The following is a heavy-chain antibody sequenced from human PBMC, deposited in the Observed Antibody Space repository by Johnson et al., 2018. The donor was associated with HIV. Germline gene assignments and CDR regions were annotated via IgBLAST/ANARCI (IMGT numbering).Heavy chain of an antibody. CDR1: GFSFSNYG. CDR3: AKDTIAGVKGDSLI. Sequence: QVQLVESGGGVVQPGRSLRLSCAASGFSFSNYGMHWVRQAPGKGLEWVAVISYDGSNKYYADSVKGRFTISRDNSKNTLYLQMNSLRAEDTAVYYCAKDTIAGVKGDSLIWGQGTMVTVSS. CDR2: ISYDGSNK. D-gene: IGHD3-9*01. J-gene: IGHJ3*02. V-gene: IGHV3-30*18.